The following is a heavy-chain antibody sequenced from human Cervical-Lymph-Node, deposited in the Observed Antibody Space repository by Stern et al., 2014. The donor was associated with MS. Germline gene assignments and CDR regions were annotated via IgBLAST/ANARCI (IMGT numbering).Heavy chain of an antibody. V-gene: IGHV1-24*01. CDR1: GYTLSEIS. CDR3: ATHRGRVTYYYGMDV. J-gene: IGHJ6*02. Sequence: QVQLVQSGAEVKKPGASVKVSCKVSGYTLSEISMHWVRQAPGKGLEWMGGFDPEHGETRYAQKFQGRVTMAENRSTDTAYMELSSLRSEDTAVYYCATHRGRVTYYYGMDVGGQGTTVTVSS. D-gene: IGHD2-21*02. CDR2: FDPEHGET.